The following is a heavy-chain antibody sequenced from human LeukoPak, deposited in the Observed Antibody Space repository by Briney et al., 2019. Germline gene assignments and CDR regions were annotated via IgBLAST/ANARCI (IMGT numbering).Heavy chain of an antibody. CDR2: IYYSGST. CDR1: GGSISSSSYY. D-gene: IGHD6-13*01. J-gene: IGHJ4*02. V-gene: IGHV4-39*01. Sequence: SETLSLTCTVSGGSISSSSYYWGWIRQPPGKGLEWIGSIYYSGSTYYNPSLKSRVTISVDTSKNQFSLKLGSVTAADTAVYYCAGYSSSWYDYWGQGTLVTVSS. CDR3: AGYSSSWYDY.